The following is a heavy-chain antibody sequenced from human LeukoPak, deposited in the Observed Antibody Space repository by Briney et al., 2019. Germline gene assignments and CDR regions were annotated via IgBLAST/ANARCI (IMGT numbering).Heavy chain of an antibody. Sequence: ASVKVSCKASGYTFTSYAMHWVRQAPGQRLEWMGWINAGNGNTKYSQKFQGRVTITRDTSASTAYMELSSLRSEDTAVYYCESPNYDFWSGYYTYYYYGMDVWGQGTTVTVSS. V-gene: IGHV1-3*01. CDR1: GYTFTSYA. CDR2: INAGNGNT. CDR3: ESPNYDFWSGYYTYYYYGMDV. D-gene: IGHD3-3*01. J-gene: IGHJ6*02.